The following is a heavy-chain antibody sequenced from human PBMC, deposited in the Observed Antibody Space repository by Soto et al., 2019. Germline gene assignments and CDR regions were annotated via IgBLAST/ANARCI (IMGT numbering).Heavy chain of an antibody. V-gene: IGHV3-21*01. CDR1: GFTFSTCA. J-gene: IGHJ6*02. CDR2: ISSSSSYI. CDR3: AGTPSGGMDV. Sequence: GGSLRLSCPATGFTFSTCAMNWVRQAPGKGLEWVSSISSSSSYIYYADSVKGRFTISRDNAKNSLYLQMNSLRAEDTAVYYCAGTPSGGMDVWGQGTTVTVSS. D-gene: IGHD1-26*01.